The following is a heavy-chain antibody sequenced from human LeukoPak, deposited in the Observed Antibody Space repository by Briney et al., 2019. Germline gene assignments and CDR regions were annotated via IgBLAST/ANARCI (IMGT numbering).Heavy chain of an antibody. CDR3: TRDRSRAEDD. CDR2: INQGGRDK. D-gene: IGHD1-14*01. CDR1: GFTLSGHW. V-gene: IGHV3-7*01. Sequence: GGSLRLSCAPSGFTLSGHWMSWVRQAPAQGLEWVANINQGGRDKYYVDSVKVRFTISRDNANNLLYLQMNSLRGEDTAVYYCTRDRSRAEDDWGQGTLVTVSS. J-gene: IGHJ4*02.